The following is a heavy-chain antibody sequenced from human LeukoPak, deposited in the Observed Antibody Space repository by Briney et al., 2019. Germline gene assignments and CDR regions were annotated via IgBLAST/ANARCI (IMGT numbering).Heavy chain of an antibody. CDR1: GFTFSSYW. CDR3: ARDGGDDAFDI. Sequence: GRSLRLSCAASGFTFSSYWMHWVRQAPGKGLVWVSRITSDGSSTSYADSVKGRFTISRDNAKNTLYLQMNSLRAEDTAVYYCARDGGDDAFDIWGQGTMVTVSS. J-gene: IGHJ3*02. V-gene: IGHV3-74*01. D-gene: IGHD3-10*01. CDR2: ITSDGSST.